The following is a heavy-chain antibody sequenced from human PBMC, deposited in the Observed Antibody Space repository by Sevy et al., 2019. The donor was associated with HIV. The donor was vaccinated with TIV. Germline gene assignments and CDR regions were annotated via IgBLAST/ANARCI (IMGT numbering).Heavy chain of an antibody. Sequence: GGSLRLSCAASGFTFSSYGMHWVRQAPGKGLEWVAGTSYDGSNKYYADSVKGRFTISRDNSKNTLYLQMNSLRAEDTAVYYCAKEFYDFWSGYYYFDYWGQGTLVTVSS. CDR1: GFTFSSYG. J-gene: IGHJ4*02. CDR2: TSYDGSNK. V-gene: IGHV3-30*18. D-gene: IGHD3-3*01. CDR3: AKEFYDFWSGYYYFDY.